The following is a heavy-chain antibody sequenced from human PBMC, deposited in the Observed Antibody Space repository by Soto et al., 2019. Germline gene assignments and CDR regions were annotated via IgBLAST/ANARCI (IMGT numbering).Heavy chain of an antibody. Sequence: SGKVSCKASGNTFTSYDINWGRQATGQGLEWMGWMNPNSGNTGYAQKFQGRVTMTRNTSISTAYMELSSLRSEDTAVYYCARFHYAILDDHYPHTYWGQGTLVTVSS. CDR1: GNTFTSYD. V-gene: IGHV1-8*01. D-gene: IGHD3-9*01. J-gene: IGHJ4*02. CDR3: ARFHYAILDDHYPHTY. CDR2: MNPNSGNT.